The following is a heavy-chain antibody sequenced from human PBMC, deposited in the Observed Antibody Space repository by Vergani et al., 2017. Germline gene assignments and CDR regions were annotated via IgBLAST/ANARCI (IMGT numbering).Heavy chain of an antibody. J-gene: IGHJ3*02. Sequence: QLQLQESGPGLVKPSETLSLTCTVSGGSISSSSYYWGWIRQPPGKGLEWIGSIYYSGSTYYNPSLKSRVTISVDTSKNQFSLKLSSVTAADTAVYYCARHRDVLLWFGELLLHAFDIWGQGTMVTVPS. CDR3: ARHRDVLLWFGELLLHAFDI. CDR1: GGSISSSSYY. D-gene: IGHD3-10*01. V-gene: IGHV4-39*01. CDR2: IYYSGST.